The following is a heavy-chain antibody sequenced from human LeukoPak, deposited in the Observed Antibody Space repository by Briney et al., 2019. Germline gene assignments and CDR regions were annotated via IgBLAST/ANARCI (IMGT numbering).Heavy chain of an antibody. J-gene: IGHJ6*03. CDR3: AKDFKRQRGISMLRGVITAPNYVDV. D-gene: IGHD3-10*01. V-gene: IGHV3-30*02. CDR2: IRYDGSNK. Sequence: PGGSLRLSCAASGFTFSSYNMNWVRQAPGKGLEWVAFIRYDGSNKYYADSVKGRFTISRDNSKNTLYLQMNSLRAEDTAVYYCAKDFKRQRGISMLRGVITAPNYVDVWGKGTTLTISS. CDR1: GFTFSSYN.